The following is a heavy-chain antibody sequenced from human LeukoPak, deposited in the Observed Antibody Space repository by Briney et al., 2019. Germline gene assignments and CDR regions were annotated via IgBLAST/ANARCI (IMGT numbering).Heavy chain of an antibody. J-gene: IGHJ6*02. Sequence: GGSLRLSCAASGFTFSSYSMNWVRQAPGKGLEWVSSISSSSSYIYYADSVKGRFTISRDNAKNSLYLQMNSLRAEDTAVYYCARVVAVGYYYGMDVWGQGTTVTVSS. V-gene: IGHV3-21*01. CDR2: ISSSSSYI. D-gene: IGHD6-19*01. CDR3: ARVVAVGYYYGMDV. CDR1: GFTFSSYS.